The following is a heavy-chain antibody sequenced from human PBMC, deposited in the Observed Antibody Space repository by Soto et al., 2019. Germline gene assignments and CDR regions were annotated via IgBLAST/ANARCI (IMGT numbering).Heavy chain of an antibody. D-gene: IGHD3-10*01. CDR2: IYYTGTN. J-gene: IGHJ5*02. CDR3: AGERGVWFGDLLPHEWFGP. CDR1: GGSISDYY. Sequence: PSETLSLTCTVSGGSISDYYWSWIRQPPGKWLEWIGYIYYTGTNSYHPSLNSRVTISVDRSRNQFSLRLSSVTAADTAVYYCAGERGVWFGDLLPHEWFGPWGQGTLVTVSS. V-gene: IGHV4-59*01.